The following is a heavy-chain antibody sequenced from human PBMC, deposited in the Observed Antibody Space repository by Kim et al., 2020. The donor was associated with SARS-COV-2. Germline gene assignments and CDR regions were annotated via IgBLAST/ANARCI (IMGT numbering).Heavy chain of an antibody. V-gene: IGHV4-30-4*01. CDR2: IYYSGST. J-gene: IGHJ3*02. CDR1: GGSISSGDYY. CDR3: ARGNPDTAMVADAFDI. Sequence: SETLSLTCTVSGGSISSGDYYWSWIRQPPGKGLEWIGYIYYSGSTYYNPSLKSRVTISVDTSKNQFSLKLSSVTAADTAVYYCARGNPDTAMVADAFDIWGQGTMVTVSS. D-gene: IGHD5-18*01.